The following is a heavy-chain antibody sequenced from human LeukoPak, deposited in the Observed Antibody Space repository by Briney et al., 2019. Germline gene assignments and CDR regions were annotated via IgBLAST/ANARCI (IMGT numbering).Heavy chain of an antibody. CDR2: ISWDGGST. D-gene: IGHD1-26*01. J-gene: IGHJ4*02. CDR3: AKDRSGSFGYYFDY. CDR1: GFTFDDYA. V-gene: IGHV3-43D*03. Sequence: GGSLRLSCASSGFTFDDYAMHWVRQAPGKGLKGVSLISWDGGSTYYADSVKGRFTISRDNSKNSLYLQMNSLRAEDTALYYCAKDRSGSFGYYFDYWGQGTLVTVSS.